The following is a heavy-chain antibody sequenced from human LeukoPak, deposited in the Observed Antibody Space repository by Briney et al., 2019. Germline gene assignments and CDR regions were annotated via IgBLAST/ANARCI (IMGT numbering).Heavy chain of an antibody. J-gene: IGHJ5*02. D-gene: IGHD6-13*01. CDR2: ISAYSGHT. Sequence: GASVKVSCKASGYTFTNYGISWVRQAPGQGPERMGWISAYSGHTNYAQKLQGRVTMTTDTSTSTAYMELRSLRSDDTAVYYCARDNHSGSWSWFDPWGQGTLVTVSS. CDR1: GYTFTNYG. V-gene: IGHV1-18*01. CDR3: ARDNHSGSWSWFDP.